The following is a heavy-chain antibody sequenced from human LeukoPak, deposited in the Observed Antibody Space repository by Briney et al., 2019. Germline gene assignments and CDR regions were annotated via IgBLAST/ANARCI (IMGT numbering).Heavy chain of an antibody. V-gene: IGHV4-30-4*08. CDR2: IYYSGST. Sequence: SETLSLTCAVYGGSFSGYYWSWIRQPPGKGLEWIGYIYYSGSTYYNPSLKSRVTISVDTSKNQFSLKLSSVTAADTAVYYCARDGGYCGGDCYSPRGWFDPWGQGTLVTVSS. CDR1: GGSFSGYY. CDR3: ARDGGYCGGDCYSPRGWFDP. D-gene: IGHD2-21*02. J-gene: IGHJ5*02.